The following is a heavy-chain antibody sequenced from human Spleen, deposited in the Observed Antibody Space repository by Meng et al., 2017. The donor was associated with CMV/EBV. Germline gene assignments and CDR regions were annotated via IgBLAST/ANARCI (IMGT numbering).Heavy chain of an antibody. CDR1: GFTFSAYK. J-gene: IGHJ4*02. CDR2: IKQDGSEK. D-gene: IGHD2-15*01. V-gene: IGHV3-7*01. CDR3: ARDIDHRDY. Sequence: GGSLRLSCAASGFTFSAYKMNWVRQAPGKGLEWVANIKQDGSEKYYVDSVKGRFTISRDNAKNSLYLQMNSLRAEDTAVYYCARDIDHRDYWGQGTLVTVSS.